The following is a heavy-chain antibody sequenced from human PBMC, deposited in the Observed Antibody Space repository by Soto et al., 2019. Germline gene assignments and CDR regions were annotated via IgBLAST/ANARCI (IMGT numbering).Heavy chain of an antibody. CDR1: GGSISSGGYY. J-gene: IGHJ6*02. CDR2: IYYSGST. D-gene: IGHD3-16*01. Sequence: QVQLQESGPGLVKPSQTLSLTCTVSGGSISSGGYYWSWIRQHPGKGLEWIGYIYYSGSTYYNPSLKSRVTISVDTSKHQFSLKLSSVTAADTAVYYCARGGSYSRDYYYYGMDVWGQGTTVTVSS. CDR3: ARGGSYSRDYYYYGMDV. V-gene: IGHV4-31*03.